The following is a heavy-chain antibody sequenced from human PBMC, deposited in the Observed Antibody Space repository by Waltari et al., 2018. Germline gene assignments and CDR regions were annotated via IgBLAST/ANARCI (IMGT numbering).Heavy chain of an antibody. CDR2: NNHSGST. Sequence: QVQLQQWGAGLLKPSETLSLTCAVYGWSFSGYYWSCIRKPPGKGLAWIGENNHSGSTNYNPSLKSRVTISVDTSKNQFSLKLSSVTAADPAVYYCASTAAVAGDAFDIWGQGTMVTVSS. J-gene: IGHJ3*02. CDR3: ASTAAVAGDAFDI. D-gene: IGHD6-19*01. CDR1: GWSFSGYY. V-gene: IGHV4-34*01.